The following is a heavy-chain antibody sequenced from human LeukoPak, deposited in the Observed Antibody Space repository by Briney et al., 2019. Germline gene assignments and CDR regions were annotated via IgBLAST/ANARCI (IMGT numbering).Heavy chain of an antibody. CDR3: ARGFGVVGNYYYMDV. J-gene: IGHJ6*03. CDR2: MNPNSGNT. CDR1: GYTFTSYD. D-gene: IGHD3-3*01. Sequence: GASVKVSCKASGYTFTSYDINWVRQATGQGLEWMGCMNPNSGNTDYAQKFQGRVTITRNTYISTAYMELSSLRSEDPAVYYCARGFGVVGNYYYMDVWGKGTTVTVSS. V-gene: IGHV1-8*03.